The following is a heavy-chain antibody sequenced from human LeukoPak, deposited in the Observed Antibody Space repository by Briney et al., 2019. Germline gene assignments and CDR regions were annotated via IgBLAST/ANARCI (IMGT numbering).Heavy chain of an antibody. CDR2: IGTAGDT. Sequence: GGSLRLSCAASGFTFSDYDMHWVRHATGKGLEWVSAIGTAGDTYYTGSVKGRFTISRENAKNSLYLQMNSLRAGDTAVYYCARVAKERVGGVYYFDYWGQGTMVTVSS. J-gene: IGHJ4*02. CDR1: GFTFSDYD. D-gene: IGHD1-1*01. V-gene: IGHV3-13*01. CDR3: ARVAKERVGGVYYFDY.